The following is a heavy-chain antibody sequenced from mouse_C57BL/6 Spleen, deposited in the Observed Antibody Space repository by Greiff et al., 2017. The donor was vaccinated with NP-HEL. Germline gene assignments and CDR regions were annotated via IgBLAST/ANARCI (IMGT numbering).Heavy chain of an antibody. J-gene: IGHJ4*01. V-gene: IGHV2-2*01. Sequence: VKLMESGPGLVQPSQSLSITCTVSGFSLTSYGVHWVRQSPGKGLEWLGVIWSGGSTDYNAAFISRLSISKDNSKSQVFFKMNSLQADDTAIYYCARRGYYGSSYDPYAMDYWGQGTSVTVSS. CDR1: GFSLTSYG. D-gene: IGHD1-1*01. CDR2: IWSGGST. CDR3: ARRGYYGSSYDPYAMDY.